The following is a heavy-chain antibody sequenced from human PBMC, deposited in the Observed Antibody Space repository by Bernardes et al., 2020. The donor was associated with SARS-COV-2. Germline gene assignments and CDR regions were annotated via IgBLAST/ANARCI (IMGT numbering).Heavy chain of an antibody. D-gene: IGHD1-1*01. CDR3: ARVDWNDGGAFDI. V-gene: IGHV3-21*01. CDR2: ISSSSSYI. Sequence: GGSLRLSCAASGFTFSSYEMNWVRQAPGKGLEWVSSISSSSSYIYYADSVKGRFTISRDNAKNSLYLQMNSLRAEDTAVYYCARVDWNDGGAFDIWGQGTMVTVSS. J-gene: IGHJ3*02. CDR1: GFTFSSYE.